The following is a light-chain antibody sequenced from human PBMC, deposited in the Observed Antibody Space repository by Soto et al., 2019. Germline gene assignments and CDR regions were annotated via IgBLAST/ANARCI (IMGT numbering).Light chain of an antibody. V-gene: IGKV3-11*01. CDR2: AAS. CDR3: QQRSNWPGA. Sequence: TLSPSARATPFGDRGTIACRASQSVSSYLAWYQQLPGQAPRLLIFAASGLHSGVPARFSGSGSGTDFTLTISSLEPEDFAVYYCQQRSNWPGAFGGGTKVDIK. CDR1: QSVSSY. J-gene: IGKJ4*01.